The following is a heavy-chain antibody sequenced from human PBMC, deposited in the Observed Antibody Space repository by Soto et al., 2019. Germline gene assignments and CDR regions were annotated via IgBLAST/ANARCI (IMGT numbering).Heavy chain of an antibody. CDR2: IYKSATT. D-gene: IGHD3-9*01. CDR1: GDSITNLDYL. V-gene: IGHV4-30-4*01. Sequence: SETLSLTCSVSGDSITNLDYLWAWIRQPPGQALEYIGYIYKSATTYYNPSFESRAAISVDTSKSQFSLNVTSVTAAATAVYLCTIGRYRLTGRCIPNWF. CDR3: TIGRYRLTGRCIPNWF. J-gene: IGHJ5*01.